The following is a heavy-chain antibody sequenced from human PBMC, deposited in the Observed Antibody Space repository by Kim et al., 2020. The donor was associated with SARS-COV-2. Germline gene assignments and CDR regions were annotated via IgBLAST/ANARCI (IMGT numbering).Heavy chain of an antibody. CDR1: GYTFTSYA. Sequence: ASVKVSCKASGYTFTSYAMNWVRQAPGQGLEWMGWINTNTGNPTYAPGFTGRFVFSLDTSVSTAYLQISSLKAEDTAVYYCARGPYYYGSGSYSNFDYWGQGTLVTVSS. CDR3: ARGPYYYGSGSYSNFDY. CDR2: INTNTGNP. V-gene: IGHV7-4-1*02. J-gene: IGHJ4*02. D-gene: IGHD3-10*01.